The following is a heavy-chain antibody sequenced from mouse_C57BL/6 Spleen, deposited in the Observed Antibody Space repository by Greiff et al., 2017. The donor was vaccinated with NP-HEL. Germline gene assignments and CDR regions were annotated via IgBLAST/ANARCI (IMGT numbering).Heavy chain of an antibody. CDR1: GYTFTDYE. CDR3: TSGDYGSSLDY. J-gene: IGHJ2*01. V-gene: IGHV1-15*01. D-gene: IGHD1-1*01. Sequence: QVQLQQSGAELVRPGASVTLSCKASGYTFTDYEMHWVKQTPVHGLEWIGAIDPETGGTAYNQKFKGKAILTADKSSSTAYMELRSLTSEDSAVYYCTSGDYGSSLDYWGQGTTLTVSS. CDR2: IDPETGGT.